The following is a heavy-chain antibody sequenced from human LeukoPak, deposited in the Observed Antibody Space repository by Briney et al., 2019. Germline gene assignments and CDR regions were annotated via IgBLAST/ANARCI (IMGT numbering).Heavy chain of an antibody. Sequence: PSETLSLTCSVSGGSISSDHYYWNWIRQPAGKGLEWIGRFYNSGRTNFNPSLKSRVTISADTTKNQFSLKLRSVTAAATAVYYCARGDLKSDWFDPWGQGTLVIVS. CDR3: ARGDLKSDWFDP. V-gene: IGHV4-61*02. D-gene: IGHD3-3*01. J-gene: IGHJ5*02. CDR2: FYNSGRT. CDR1: GGSISSDHYY.